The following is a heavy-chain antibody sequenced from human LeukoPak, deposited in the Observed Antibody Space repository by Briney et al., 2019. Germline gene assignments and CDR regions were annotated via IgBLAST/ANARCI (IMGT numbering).Heavy chain of an antibody. J-gene: IGHJ4*02. CDR1: GYTFTGYY. CDR2: INPNSGGT. V-gene: IGHV1-2*02. Sequence: ASVKASCKASGYTFTGYYMHWVRQAPGQGLEWMGWINPNSGGTNYAQKFQGRVTMTRDTSISTAYMELSRLRSDDTAVYYCARDCYCGGDCYAFDYWGQGTLVTVSS. CDR3: ARDCYCGGDCYAFDY. D-gene: IGHD2-21*02.